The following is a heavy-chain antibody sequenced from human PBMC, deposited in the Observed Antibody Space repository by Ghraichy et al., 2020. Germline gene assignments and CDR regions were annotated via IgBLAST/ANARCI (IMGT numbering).Heavy chain of an antibody. D-gene: IGHD3-10*01. CDR2: ISYDGSNK. J-gene: IGHJ4*02. V-gene: IGHV3-30*18. CDR3: AKDKVRGVIINSLGY. Sequence: GGSLRLSCAASGFTFSSYGMHWVRQAPGKGLEWVAVISYDGSNKYYADSVKGRFTISRDNSKNTLYLQMNSLRAEDTAVYYCAKDKVRGVIINSLGYWGQGTLVTVSS. CDR1: GFTFSSYG.